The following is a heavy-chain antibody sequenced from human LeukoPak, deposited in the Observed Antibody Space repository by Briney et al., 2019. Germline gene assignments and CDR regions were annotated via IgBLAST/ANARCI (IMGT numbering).Heavy chain of an antibody. CDR1: GYTFTSYD. CDR3: ARGVTVSGWYRGAYYYYMDV. J-gene: IGHJ6*03. Sequence: ASVKVSCKASGYTFTSYDINWVRQATGQGLEWMGWMNPNSGNTGYAQKFQGRVTITRNTSISTAYMELSSLRSEDTAVYYCARGVTVSGWYRGAYYYYMDVWGKGTTVTVSS. D-gene: IGHD6-19*01. V-gene: IGHV1-8*03. CDR2: MNPNSGNT.